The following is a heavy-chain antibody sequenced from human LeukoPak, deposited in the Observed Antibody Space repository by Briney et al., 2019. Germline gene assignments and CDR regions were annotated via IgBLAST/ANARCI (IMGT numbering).Heavy chain of an antibody. CDR2: TSYSGNT. Sequence: SETLSLTCAVYGGSFSGYYWSWIRQPPGKGLEYIGFTSYSGNTNYNPSLKSRVTMSIDTSKNQFSLKVTSVTASDTAVYYCARAIPTGVAGTGGFDYWGQGTLVTVSS. V-gene: IGHV4-59*01. CDR1: GGSFSGYY. CDR3: ARAIPTGVAGTGGFDY. D-gene: IGHD6-19*01. J-gene: IGHJ4*02.